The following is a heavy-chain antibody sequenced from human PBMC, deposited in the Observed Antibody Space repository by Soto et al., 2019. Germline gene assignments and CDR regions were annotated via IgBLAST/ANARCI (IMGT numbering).Heavy chain of an antibody. CDR3: ARSVAVALGPYYFDY. V-gene: IGHV1-8*01. D-gene: IGHD6-19*01. J-gene: IGHJ4*02. Sequence: ASVKVSCKASGYTYTSYDINWVRQATGQGLEWMGWMNPNSGNTGYAQKFQGRVTMTRNTSISTAYMELSSLRSEDTAVYYCARSVAVALGPYYFDYWGQGTLVTVSS. CDR1: GYTYTSYD. CDR2: MNPNSGNT.